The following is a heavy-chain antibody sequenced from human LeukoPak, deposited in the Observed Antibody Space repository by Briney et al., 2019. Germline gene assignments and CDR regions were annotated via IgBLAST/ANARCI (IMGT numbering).Heavy chain of an antibody. D-gene: IGHD5-24*01. Sequence: SVKVSCKASGGTFCSYAISWVRQAPGQGLEWMGRIIPIFGTANYAQKFQGRVTITTDESTSTAYMELSSLRSEDTAVYYCARTMATMEFDYWGQGTLVTVSS. J-gene: IGHJ4*02. CDR1: GGTFCSYA. V-gene: IGHV1-69*05. CDR3: ARTMATMEFDY. CDR2: IIPIFGTA.